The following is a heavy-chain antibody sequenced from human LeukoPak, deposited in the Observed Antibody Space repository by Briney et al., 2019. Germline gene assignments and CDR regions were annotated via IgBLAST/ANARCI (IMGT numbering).Heavy chain of an antibody. D-gene: IGHD6-19*01. CDR1: GFTFSSYW. CDR2: INSDGSST. Sequence: GGSLRLSCAASGFTFSSYWMHWVRQAPGKGLEWVSRINSDGSSTSYADSVKGRFTISRDNAKNTLYLQMNSLRAEDTAVYYCARDLVGSGWYFGDAFDIWGQGTMVTVSS. J-gene: IGHJ3*02. V-gene: IGHV3-74*01. CDR3: ARDLVGSGWYFGDAFDI.